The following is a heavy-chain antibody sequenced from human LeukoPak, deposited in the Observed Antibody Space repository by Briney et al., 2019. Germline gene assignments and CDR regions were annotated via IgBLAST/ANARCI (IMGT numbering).Heavy chain of an antibody. CDR3: AKDSNYYDSSGYYG. D-gene: IGHD3-22*01. J-gene: IGHJ4*02. Sequence: GGTLRPSCAASRFIFSNFAMSWVRQAQGQGLELVSTITGSGGSTYYADSVKGLFTISRDNSKNTLSLQMNSLSAEDTAVYYCAKDSNYYDSSGYYGRGQGTLVTVSS. V-gene: IGHV3-23*01. CDR1: RFIFSNFA. CDR2: ITGSGGST.